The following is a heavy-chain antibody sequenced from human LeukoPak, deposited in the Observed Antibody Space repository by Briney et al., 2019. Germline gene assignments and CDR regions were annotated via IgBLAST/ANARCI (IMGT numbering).Heavy chain of an antibody. CDR2: ISWDGGST. Sequence: GGSLRLSCAASGFTFDDYTMHWVRQAPGKGLEWVSLISWDGGSTYYADSVKGRFTISRDNSKNSLYLQMNSLRTGDTALYYCAKDEAAAGTSYFQHWGQGTLVTVSS. CDR3: AKDEAAAGTSYFQH. J-gene: IGHJ1*01. D-gene: IGHD6-13*01. V-gene: IGHV3-43*01. CDR1: GFTFDDYT.